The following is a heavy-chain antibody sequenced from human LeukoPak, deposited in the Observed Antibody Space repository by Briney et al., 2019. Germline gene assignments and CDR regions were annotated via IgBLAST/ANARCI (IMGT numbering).Heavy chain of an antibody. V-gene: IGHV4-34*01. J-gene: IGHJ4*02. CDR2: INHSGST. CDR1: GGSFSGYY. D-gene: IGHD1-1*01. Sequence: SETLSLTCAVYGGSFSGYYWSWIRQPPGKGLEWIGEINHSGSTNYNPSLKSRVTISVDTSKNQFSLKLSSVTAADTAVYYCALRHGLEGWSFDYWGQGTLVTVSS. CDR3: ALRHGLEGWSFDY.